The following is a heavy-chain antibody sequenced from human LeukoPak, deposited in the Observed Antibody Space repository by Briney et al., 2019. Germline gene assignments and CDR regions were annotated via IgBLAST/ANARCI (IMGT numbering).Heavy chain of an antibody. V-gene: IGHV3-21*01. D-gene: IGHD2-15*01. CDR1: GFTFSSYS. CDR3: ASSYCSGGSCYAVTRPFDP. J-gene: IGHJ5*02. Sequence: PGGSLRLSCVASGFTFSSYSMNWVRQAPGKGLEWVSSISSSSSYIYYADSVKGRFTISRDNAKNSLYLQMNSLRAEDTAVYYCASSYCSGGSCYAVTRPFDPWGQGTLVTVSS. CDR2: ISSSSSYI.